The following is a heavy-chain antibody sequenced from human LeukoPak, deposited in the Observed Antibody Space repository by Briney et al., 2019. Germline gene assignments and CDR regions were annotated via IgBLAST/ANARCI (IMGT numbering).Heavy chain of an antibody. D-gene: IGHD1-14*01. J-gene: IGHJ6*03. V-gene: IGHV4-4*07. CDR2: IYTSGSS. Sequence: SETLSLTCTVSGGSISSYYWSWIRQPAGKGLEWIGRIYTSGSSNYNPSLKSRVTISVEKSKNKLSLKLRYMTGADTAVYYCGGPGNYMDFWGKGTTVTVSS. CDR3: GGPGNYMDF. CDR1: GGSISSYY.